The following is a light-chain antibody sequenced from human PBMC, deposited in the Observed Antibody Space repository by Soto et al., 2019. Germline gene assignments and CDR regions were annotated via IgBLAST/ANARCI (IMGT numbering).Light chain of an antibody. CDR3: NSYTTLSNRV. J-gene: IGLJ1*01. V-gene: IGLV2-14*01. CDR1: STDIGAYNY. CDR2: EVT. Sequence: QSVLTQPASVSGSPGQSITISCTGTSTDIGAYNYVSWYQQHPGKAPKLLICEVTNRPSGVSNRFSGSKSGNTASLTISGLQAEDEANYYCNSYTTLSNRVFXAGTKVTVL.